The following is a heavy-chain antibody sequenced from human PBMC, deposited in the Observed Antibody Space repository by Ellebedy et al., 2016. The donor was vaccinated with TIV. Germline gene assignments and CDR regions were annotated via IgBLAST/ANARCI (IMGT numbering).Heavy chain of an antibody. CDR2: LRQDGNEK. CDR3: AREGAYGDYSQVSFPFDP. CDR1: GFSFRSYW. V-gene: IGHV3-7*01. Sequence: GGSLRLSCAASGFSFRSYWMSWVRQAPGKGLEWVASLRQDGNEKDYVDSVKGRFTISRDNGKNSLDLQMNSLRAEDSALYYCAREGAYGDYSQVSFPFDPWGQGTLVIVSS. D-gene: IGHD4-17*01. J-gene: IGHJ5*02.